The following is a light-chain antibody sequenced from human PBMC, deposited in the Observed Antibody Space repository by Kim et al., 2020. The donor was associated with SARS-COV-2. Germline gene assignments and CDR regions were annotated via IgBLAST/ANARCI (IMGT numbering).Light chain of an antibody. V-gene: IGLV1-44*01. Sequence: GQRVTFSGSGRSSNIESNLDNWYQQVPGAAPKLLIYTDDRRPSDVPDRFSGSKSGTSASLAISGLQSEDEADYYCATCDDRLNGPVFGGGTQLTVL. CDR3: ATCDDRLNGPV. CDR2: TDD. J-gene: IGLJ2*01. CDR1: SSNIESNL.